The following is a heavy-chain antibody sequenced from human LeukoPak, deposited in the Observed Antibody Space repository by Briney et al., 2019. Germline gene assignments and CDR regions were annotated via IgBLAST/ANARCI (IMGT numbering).Heavy chain of an antibody. CDR2: INPNSGVT. CDR3: AREAYGSGSFRTDYYYMDV. CDR1: GYTFIGYY. D-gene: IGHD3-10*01. V-gene: IGHV1-2*02. Sequence: ASVKVSCKASGYTFIGYYMHWVRQAPGQGLEWMGWINPNSGVTSYAQRFQGRVTMTRDTSISTAYMELNRLRSDDTAVYYCAREAYGSGSFRTDYYYMDVWGKGTTVTISS. J-gene: IGHJ6*03.